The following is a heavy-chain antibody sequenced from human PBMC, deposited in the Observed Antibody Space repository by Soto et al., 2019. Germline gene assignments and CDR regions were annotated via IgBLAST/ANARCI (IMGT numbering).Heavy chain of an antibody. Sequence: SETLPLTCTVSGGSSSSYYWSWIRQPPGKGLEWIGYIYYSGSTNYNPSLKSRVTISVDTSKNQFSLKLSSVTAADTAVYYCARDLFRGSYGSGSYPYYYYYYMDVWGKGTTVTVSS. CDR1: GGSSSSYY. CDR3: ARDLFRGSYGSGSYPYYYYYYMDV. J-gene: IGHJ6*03. CDR2: IYYSGST. V-gene: IGHV4-59*01. D-gene: IGHD3-10*01.